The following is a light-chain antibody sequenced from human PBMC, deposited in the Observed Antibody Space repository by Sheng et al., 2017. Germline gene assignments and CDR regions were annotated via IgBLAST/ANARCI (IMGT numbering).Light chain of an antibody. J-gene: IGKJ4*01. Sequence: AIRMTQSPSSFSASTGDRVTITCRASQGINKRLAWYQQRPGKAPKLLIYSASTLQSGVPSRFSGSGSGTDFTLTITSLQSEDFSTYYCQEYYGYPPTFGGGTRVEIK. V-gene: IGKV1-8*01. CDR3: QEYYGYPPT. CDR2: SAS. CDR1: QGINKR.